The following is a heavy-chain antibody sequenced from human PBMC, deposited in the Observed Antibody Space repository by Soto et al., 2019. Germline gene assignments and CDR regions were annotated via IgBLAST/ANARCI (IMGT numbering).Heavy chain of an antibody. CDR1: GGSISSGGYY. V-gene: IGHV4-31*03. Sequence: PSETLSLTCTVSGGSISSGGYYWSWIRQHPGKGLEWIGYIYYSGSTYYNPSLKSRVTISVDTSKNQFSLKLSSVTAADTAVYYCARGLASTRRITMVRGFDPWGQGTLVTVSS. CDR2: IYYSGST. CDR3: ARGLASTRRITMVRGFDP. D-gene: IGHD3-10*01. J-gene: IGHJ5*02.